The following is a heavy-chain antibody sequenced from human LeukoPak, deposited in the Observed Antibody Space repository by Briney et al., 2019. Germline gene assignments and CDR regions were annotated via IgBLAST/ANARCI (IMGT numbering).Heavy chain of an antibody. CDR3: ARDKVVRGPTRHY. Sequence: GGSLRLSCAASGFIFSDYYMNWIRQAPGKGLEWVSYISTNGTIIYYADSVKGRFIISRDNAKNSLYLEMNSLRADDTAVYYCARDKVVRGPTRHYWGQGTLVTVSP. V-gene: IGHV3-11*01. CDR2: ISTNGTII. J-gene: IGHJ4*02. CDR1: GFIFSDYY. D-gene: IGHD3-10*01.